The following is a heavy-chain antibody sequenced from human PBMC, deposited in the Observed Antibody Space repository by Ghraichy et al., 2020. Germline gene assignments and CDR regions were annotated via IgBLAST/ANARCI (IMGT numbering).Heavy chain of an antibody. CDR1: GASINNYS. CDR3: ARGPHYDFWSGVPYQYSGMDV. V-gene: IGHV4-59*01. CDR2: VSSSGSP. D-gene: IGHD3-3*01. Sequence: SETLSLTCTVSGASINNYSWNWIRQPPGKGLEWIGNVSSSGSPNYNPSLKSRVTMSLDTSKKEVSLKLSSVTAADTAIYYCARGPHYDFWSGVPYQYSGMDVWGQGTTVTVSS. J-gene: IGHJ6*02.